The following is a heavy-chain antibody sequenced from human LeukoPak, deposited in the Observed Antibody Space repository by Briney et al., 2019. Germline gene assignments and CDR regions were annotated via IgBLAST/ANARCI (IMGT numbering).Heavy chain of an antibody. J-gene: IGHJ4*02. CDR3: ARESYGSGSYYPSSYYFDY. D-gene: IGHD3-10*01. CDR1: GGSFSGYY. Sequence: PSETLSLTCAVYGGSFSGYYWSWIRQPPGKGLEWIGEINHSGSTNYNASLKSRVTISVDTSKNQFSLKLSSVTAADTAVYYCARESYGSGSYYPSSYYFDYWGQGTLVTVS. V-gene: IGHV4-34*01. CDR2: INHSGST.